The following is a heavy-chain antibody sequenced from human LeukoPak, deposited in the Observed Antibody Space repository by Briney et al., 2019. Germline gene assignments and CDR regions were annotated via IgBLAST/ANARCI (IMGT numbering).Heavy chain of an antibody. V-gene: IGHV6-1*01. CDR1: GDIVSRNSAA. Sequence: SRTLSLTCAISGDIVSRNSAAWNWIRQSPSRGLEWLGRTYYRSKWYNDYAVSVKSRITINPDTSKNQFSLQLNSVTPEDTAMYYCARSADIVGTTSNVFDIWGQGTMVAVSS. D-gene: IGHD5-12*01. CDR3: ARSADIVGTTSNVFDI. CDR2: TYYRSKWYN. J-gene: IGHJ3*02.